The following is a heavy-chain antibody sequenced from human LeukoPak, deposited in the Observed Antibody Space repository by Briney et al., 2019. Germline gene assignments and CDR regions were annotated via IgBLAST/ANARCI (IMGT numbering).Heavy chain of an antibody. CDR2: IYHSGST. D-gene: IGHD6-13*01. CDR3: ARAGAAGTFSIGY. V-gene: IGHV4-30-2*01. J-gene: IGHJ1*01. Sequence: SETLSLTCAVSGGSISSGGYSWSWIRQPPGKGLEWIGYIYHSGSTYYNPSLKSRVTTSVDTSKNQFSLKLSSVTAADTAVYYCARAGAAGTFSIGYWGQGTLVTVSS. CDR1: GGSISSGGYS.